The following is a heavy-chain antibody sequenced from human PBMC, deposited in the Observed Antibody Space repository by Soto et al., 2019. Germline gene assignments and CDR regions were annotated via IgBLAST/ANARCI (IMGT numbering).Heavy chain of an antibody. CDR3: AREIWSGYSINWFDP. J-gene: IGHJ5*02. D-gene: IGHD3-3*01. Sequence: ASVKVSCKASGYTFTSYGISWGRQAPGQGLEWMGWISAYNGNTNYAQKLQGRVTMTTDTSTSTAYMELRSLRSDDTAVHYCAREIWSGYSINWFDPWGQGTLVTV. CDR2: ISAYNGNT. V-gene: IGHV1-18*01. CDR1: GYTFTSYG.